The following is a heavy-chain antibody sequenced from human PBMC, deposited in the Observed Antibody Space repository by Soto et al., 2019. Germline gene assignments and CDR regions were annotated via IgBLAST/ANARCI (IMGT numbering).Heavy chain of an antibody. CDR2: IYYSGGT. CDR1: GGSISSYY. Sequence: QVQLQESGPGLVKPSETLSLTCTVSGGSISSYYWSWIRQPPGKGLEWIGYIYYSGGTNYKPSLNSRATISVDTSKNQFSLNLGSVTAADTAVYYCAAVTVTITKAFDYWGQGTLVSVSS. V-gene: IGHV4-59*01. D-gene: IGHD4-17*01. CDR3: AAVTVTITKAFDY. J-gene: IGHJ4*02.